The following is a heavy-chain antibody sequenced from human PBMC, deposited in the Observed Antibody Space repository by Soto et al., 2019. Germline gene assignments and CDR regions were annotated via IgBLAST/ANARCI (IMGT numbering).Heavy chain of an antibody. Sequence: EVQLVESGGGLVKPGGSLRLSCAASGFTFSSYSMNWVRQAPGKGLEWVSSISSSSSYMYYADSVKGRFTISRDNAKNSLYLQMNSLRAEDTAVYYCARDQVVVVAATPDYFDYWGQGTLVTVSS. D-gene: IGHD2-15*01. CDR1: GFTFSSYS. CDR3: ARDQVVVVAATPDYFDY. CDR2: ISSSSSYM. V-gene: IGHV3-21*01. J-gene: IGHJ4*02.